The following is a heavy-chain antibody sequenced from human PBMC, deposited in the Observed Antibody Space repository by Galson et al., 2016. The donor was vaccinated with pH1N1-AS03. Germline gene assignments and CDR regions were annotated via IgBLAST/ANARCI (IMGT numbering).Heavy chain of an antibody. D-gene: IGHD4-11*01. J-gene: IGHJ5*02. CDR3: AHSDDYSNYHWFDP. Sequence: LVKPTQTLTLTCTFSGFSLSTRGVAVGWIRQPPGKALEWLALIYWDDDKRYSPSLKSRLTITKDTSKNQVALTMTKKDPVDTATYYCAHSDDYSNYHWFDPWGQGTLVTVSS. V-gene: IGHV2-5*02. CDR1: GFSLSTRGVA. CDR2: IYWDDDK.